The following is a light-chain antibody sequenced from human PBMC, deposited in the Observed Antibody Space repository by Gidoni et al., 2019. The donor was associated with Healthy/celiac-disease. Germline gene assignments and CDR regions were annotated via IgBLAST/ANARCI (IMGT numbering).Light chain of an antibody. V-gene: IGKV1-5*03. CDR2: EAS. CDR1: QSISSW. CDR3: QQYNSYSPYT. J-gene: IGKJ2*01. Sequence: DIQMTQSPSTLSASVGARVTITCRASQSISSWLAWYQQKPGKAPKLLIYEASSLESGVPTGFSGSGSGTEFTLTISRLQPDDFATYYCQQYNSYSPYTFGQGTKLEIK.